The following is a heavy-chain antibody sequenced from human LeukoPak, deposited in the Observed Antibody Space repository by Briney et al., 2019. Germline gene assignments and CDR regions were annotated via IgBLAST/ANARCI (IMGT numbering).Heavy chain of an antibody. V-gene: IGHV4-39*01. J-gene: IGHJ5*02. D-gene: IGHD3-3*01. CDR3: ARQARITIFGVANWFDP. Sequence: PSETLSLTCTVSGGSISSSSYYWGGIRQPPGKGLEWIGSIYYSGSTYYNPSLKSRVTISVDTSKNQFSLKLSSVTAADTAVYYCARQARITIFGVANWFDPWGQGTLVTVSS. CDR2: IYYSGST. CDR1: GGSISSSSYY.